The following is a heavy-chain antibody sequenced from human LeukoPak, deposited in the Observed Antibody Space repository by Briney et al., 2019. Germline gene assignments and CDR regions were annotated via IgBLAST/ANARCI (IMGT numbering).Heavy chain of an antibody. D-gene: IGHD1-26*01. CDR3: AGDRWELVRTFDY. J-gene: IGHJ4*02. V-gene: IGHV4-39*07. Sequence: SETLSLTCTVSGGSISSSSYYWGWIRQPPGKGLEWIGYIYYSGSTYYNPSLKSRVTISVDTSKNQFSLKLSSVTAADTAVYYCAGDRWELVRTFDYWGQGTLVTVSS. CDR2: IYYSGST. CDR1: GGSISSSSYY.